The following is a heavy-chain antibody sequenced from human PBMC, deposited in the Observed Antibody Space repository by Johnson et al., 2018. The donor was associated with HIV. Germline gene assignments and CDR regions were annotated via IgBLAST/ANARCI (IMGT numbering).Heavy chain of an antibody. CDR1: GFTFSSYW. CDR3: TTDDVEDGTATDAFDI. CDR2: IKSKTDGGTT. V-gene: IGHV3-15*01. Sequence: VQLVESGGGLVQPGGSLRLSCAASGFTFSSYWMHWVRQAPGKGLEWVGRIKSKTDGGTTDYSAPVKGRFTISRDDSKNTLYLQMNSLKTEDTAVYYCTTDDVEDGTATDAFDIRGQGTMVTVSS. J-gene: IGHJ3*02. D-gene: IGHD3-10*01.